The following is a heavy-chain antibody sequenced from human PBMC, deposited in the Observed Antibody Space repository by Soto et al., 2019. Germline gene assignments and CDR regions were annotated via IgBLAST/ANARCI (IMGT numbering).Heavy chain of an antibody. J-gene: IGHJ6*02. V-gene: IGHV4-59*01. CDR1: GGSISSYY. CDR3: ARDLRGYSYGYRNYYGMDV. CDR2: IYYSGST. Sequence: SETQSLTCTVSGGSISSYYWSWIRQPPGKGLEWIGYIYYSGSTNYNPSLKSRVTISVDTSKNQFSLKLSSVTAADTAVYYCARDLRGYSYGYRNYYGMDVWGQGTTVTVSS. D-gene: IGHD5-18*01.